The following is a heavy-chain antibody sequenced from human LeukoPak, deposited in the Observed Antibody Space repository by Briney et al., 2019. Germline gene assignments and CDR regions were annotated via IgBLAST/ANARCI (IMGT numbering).Heavy chain of an antibody. J-gene: IGHJ4*02. CDR2: IWYDGSNK. D-gene: IGHD3-9*01. CDR3: ARDGGYDILTGYYKGSPDY. CDR1: GFTFSSYG. V-gene: IGHV3-33*01. Sequence: GGSLRLSCAASGFTFSSYGMHWVRQAPGKGLEWVAVIWYDGSNKYYADSVKGRFTISRDNSKNTLYLQMNSLRAEDTAVYYCARDGGYDILTGYYKGSPDYWGQGTLVTVSS.